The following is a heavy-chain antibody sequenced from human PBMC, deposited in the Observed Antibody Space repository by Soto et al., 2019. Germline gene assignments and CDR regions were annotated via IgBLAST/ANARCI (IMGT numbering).Heavy chain of an antibody. V-gene: IGHV1-69*18. D-gene: IGHD6-13*01. J-gene: IGHJ4*02. CDR3: ARDGRSSSYDY. CDR2: IIPNFGTP. CDR1: GGTFSSYG. Sequence: QVQLVQSGAEVKKPGSSVKVSCKSSGGTFSSYGMNWVRQAPGQGPEWMGMIIPNFGTPKYAQKFQGRVTITADESTSTSYMELSSLRSEDTAMYYCARDGRSSSYDYWGQGTLVTVSS.